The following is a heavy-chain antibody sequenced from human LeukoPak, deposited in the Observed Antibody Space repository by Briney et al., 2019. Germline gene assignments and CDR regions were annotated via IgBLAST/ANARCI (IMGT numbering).Heavy chain of an antibody. Sequence: PGGSLRLSCAASGFTFSSYSMNWVRQAPGKGLEWVSVIYSGGSTYYADSVKGRFTISRDNSKNTLYLQMNSLRAEDTAVYYCATSQSMDVWGQGTTVTVSS. CDR1: GFTFSSYS. J-gene: IGHJ6*02. V-gene: IGHV3-66*01. CDR2: IYSGGST. CDR3: ATSQSMDV.